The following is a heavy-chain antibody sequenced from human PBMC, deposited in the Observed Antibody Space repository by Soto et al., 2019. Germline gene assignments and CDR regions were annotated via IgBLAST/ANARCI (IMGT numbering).Heavy chain of an antibody. CDR2: IYYSGST. V-gene: IGHV4-31*03. CDR1: GGSISSGGYY. D-gene: IGHD3-16*02. Sequence: SETLSLTCTVSGGSISSGGYYWSWIRQHPGKGLEWIGYIYYSGSTYYNPSLKSRVTISVDTSKNQFSLKLSSVTAADTAVYYCARIHLGELSIDYWGQGTLVTVSS. CDR3: ARIHLGELSIDY. J-gene: IGHJ4*02.